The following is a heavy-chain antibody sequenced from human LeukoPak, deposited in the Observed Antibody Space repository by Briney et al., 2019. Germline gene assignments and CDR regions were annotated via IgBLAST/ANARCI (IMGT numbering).Heavy chain of an antibody. V-gene: IGHV4-59*12. Sequence: PSETLSLTCTVSGGSISSYYWSWIRQPPGKGLEWIGYIYYSGSTNYNPSLKSRVTISVDTSKNQFSLQLSSVTAADTAVYYCARYGSGSYSYYFDYWGQGTLVTVSS. J-gene: IGHJ4*02. CDR1: GGSISSYY. D-gene: IGHD3-10*01. CDR2: IYYSGST. CDR3: ARYGSGSYSYYFDY.